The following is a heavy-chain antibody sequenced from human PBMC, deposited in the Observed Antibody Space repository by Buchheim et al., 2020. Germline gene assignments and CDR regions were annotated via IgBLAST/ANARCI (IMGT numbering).Heavy chain of an antibody. CDR2: INLDSGGT. V-gene: IGHV1-2*02. CDR3: ARTSSFDY. CDR1: GFTLTGYY. J-gene: IGHJ4*02. Sequence: QVQLVQSGAEVKKPGASVKVSCKASGFTLTGYYMHWVRQAPGQGLEWMGWINLDSGGTNYAQKFQGRVTMTRDTSINTAYMELSSLTSDDSAVYYCARTSSFDYWGQGTL.